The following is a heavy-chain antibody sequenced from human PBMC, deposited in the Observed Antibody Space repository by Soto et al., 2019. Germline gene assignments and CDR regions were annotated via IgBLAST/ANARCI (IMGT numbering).Heavy chain of an antibody. CDR2: IKSKTDGGTT. CDR1: GFTFSNAW. Sequence: GGSLRLSCAASGFTFSNAWMNWVRQAPGKGLEWVGRIKSKTDGGTTDYAAPVKGRFTISRDDSKNTLYLQMNSLKTEDTAVYYCTTDFRGIAARPDYYYGMDVWGQGTTVTVSS. V-gene: IGHV3-15*07. CDR3: TTDFRGIAARPDYYYGMDV. D-gene: IGHD6-6*01. J-gene: IGHJ6*02.